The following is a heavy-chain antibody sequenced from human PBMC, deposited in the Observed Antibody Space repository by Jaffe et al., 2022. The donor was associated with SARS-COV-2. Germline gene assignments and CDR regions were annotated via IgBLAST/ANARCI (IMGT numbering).Heavy chain of an antibody. V-gene: IGHV4-59*01. Sequence: QVQLQESGPGLVKPSETLSLTCTVSGGSISSYYWSWIRQPPGKGLEWIGYIYYSGSTNYNPSLKSRVTISVDTSKNQFSLKLSSVTAADTAVYYCARLYYYDSSAPVGAFDIWGQGTMVTVSS. J-gene: IGHJ3*02. D-gene: IGHD3-22*01. CDR1: GGSISSYY. CDR3: ARLYYYDSSAPVGAFDI. CDR2: IYYSGST.